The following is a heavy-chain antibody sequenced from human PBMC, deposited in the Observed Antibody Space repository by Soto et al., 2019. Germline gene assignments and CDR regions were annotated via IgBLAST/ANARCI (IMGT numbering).Heavy chain of an antibody. CDR1: GLTFTNAC. Sequence: EVQLVESGGGLVKPGGSLRLSCAASGLTFTNACMNWVRQVPGKGLEWVGRIKSKTNGGTIEYAGSVKDRFTISRDDSKDTLYLQMNSLKTEDTAVYYCNTDRHDRSRGWYLEYWGQGTLVTVSS. V-gene: IGHV3-15*07. CDR2: IKSKTNGGTI. CDR3: NTDRHDRSRGWYLEY. D-gene: IGHD6-19*01. J-gene: IGHJ4*02.